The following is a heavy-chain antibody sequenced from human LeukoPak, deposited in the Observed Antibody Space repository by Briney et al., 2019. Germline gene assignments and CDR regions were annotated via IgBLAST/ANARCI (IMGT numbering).Heavy chain of an antibody. V-gene: IGHV3-30*18. Sequence: PGRSLRLPCAASEFTFSSYGMHWVRQAPGKGLEWVAVISYDGSNQYYADTVKGRFTISRDNSKNTLYLQMNSLRAEDTAVYYCAKDRLGALYYYDSSGYYRFDYWGQGTLVTVSS. D-gene: IGHD3-22*01. J-gene: IGHJ4*02. CDR3: AKDRLGALYYYDSSGYYRFDY. CDR1: EFTFSSYG. CDR2: ISYDGSNQ.